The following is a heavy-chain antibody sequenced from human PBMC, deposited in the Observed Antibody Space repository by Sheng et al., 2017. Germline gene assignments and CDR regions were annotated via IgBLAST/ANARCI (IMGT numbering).Heavy chain of an antibody. V-gene: IGHV4-34*01. J-gene: IGHJ6*02. CDR2: INHSGST. D-gene: IGHD3-10*01. CDR1: GGSFSGYY. CDR3: AREGAMVRGVITKLRGGMDV. Sequence: QVQLQQWGAGLLKPSETLSLTCAVYGGSFSGYYWSWIRQPPGKGLEWIGEINHSGSTNYNPSLKSRVTISVDTSKNQFSLKLSSVTAADTAVYYCAREGAMVRGVITKLRGGMDVWGQGTTVTVSS.